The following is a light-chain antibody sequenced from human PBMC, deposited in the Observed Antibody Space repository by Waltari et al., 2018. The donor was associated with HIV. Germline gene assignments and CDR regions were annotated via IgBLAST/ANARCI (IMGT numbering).Light chain of an antibody. J-gene: IGLJ3*02. V-gene: IGLV1-47*01. CDR1: RSNIGSNY. CDR2: RNH. Sequence: QSVLTQPPSVSGTPGQRVTISCSGSRSNIGSNYVYWYQQLPGTAPKLLIYRNHPRPSGVPDRFSGSKSGTSASLAISGLRSEDEGDYHCTTWGGSLSGPVFGGGTKVTVL. CDR3: TTWGGSLSGPV.